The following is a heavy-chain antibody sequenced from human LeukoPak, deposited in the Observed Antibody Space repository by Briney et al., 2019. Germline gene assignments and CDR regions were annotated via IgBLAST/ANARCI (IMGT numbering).Heavy chain of an antibody. CDR1: GFTFSSYA. CDR2: ISYDGSNK. CDR3: AREAVVGALGYYYMDV. J-gene: IGHJ6*03. D-gene: IGHD1-26*01. Sequence: GGSLRLSCAASGFTFSSYAMPWVRQAPGKGLEWVAVISYDGSNKYYADSVKGRFTISRDNSKNTLYLQMNSLRAEDTAVYYCAREAVVGALGYYYMDVWGKGTTVTVSS. V-gene: IGHV3-30*01.